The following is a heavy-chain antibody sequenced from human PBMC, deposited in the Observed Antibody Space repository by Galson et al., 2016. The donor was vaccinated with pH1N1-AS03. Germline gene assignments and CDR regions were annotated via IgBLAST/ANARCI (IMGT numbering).Heavy chain of an antibody. CDR3: ATSGSYRFDY. D-gene: IGHD1-26*01. J-gene: IGHJ4*02. Sequence: SLRLSCAASGFTLSTYWMNWVRQVPGKGLEWIANVKQDGSEKHYVGSVRGRFTISRDNAKNSLYLQMNTLRVGDTAIYYCATSGSYRFDYWGQGALVTVSS. V-gene: IGHV3-7*01. CDR1: GFTLSTYW. CDR2: VKQDGSEK.